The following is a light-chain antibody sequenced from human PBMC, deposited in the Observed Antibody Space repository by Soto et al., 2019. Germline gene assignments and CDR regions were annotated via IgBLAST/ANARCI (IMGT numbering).Light chain of an antibody. CDR2: VNSDGSD. J-gene: IGLJ3*02. Sequence: QLVLTQSPSASASLGASVKLTCTLSSGHSNYAIAWHQQQPEKGPRFLMKVNSDGSDSKGDGMPDRFSGSRSGAERYLTISSLQSEDEADYYCQTWGTGIQVFGGGTKLTVL. CDR1: SGHSNYA. V-gene: IGLV4-69*01. CDR3: QTWGTGIQV.